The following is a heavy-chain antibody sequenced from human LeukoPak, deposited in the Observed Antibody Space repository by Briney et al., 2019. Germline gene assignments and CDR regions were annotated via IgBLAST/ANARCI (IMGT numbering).Heavy chain of an antibody. D-gene: IGHD6-13*01. V-gene: IGHV1-8*01. CDR2: MNPNSGNT. Sequence: VASVKVSCKAPGYTFTSYDINWVRQATGQGLEWMGWMNPNSGNTGYAQKFQGRVTMTRNTSISTAYMELSSLRSEDTAVYYCARGWYGQLTFDPWGQGTLVTVSS. CDR3: ARGWYGQLTFDP. J-gene: IGHJ5*02. CDR1: GYTFTSYD.